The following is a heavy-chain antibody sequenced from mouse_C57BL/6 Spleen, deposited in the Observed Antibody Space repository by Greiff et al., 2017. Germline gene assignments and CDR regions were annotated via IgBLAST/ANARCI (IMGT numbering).Heavy chain of an antibody. Sequence: VQLKESGPEPVKPGASVKISCKASGYSFTGYYMNWVKQSPEKSLEWIGEINPSTGGTTYNQKFKAKATLTVDKSSSTAYMQLKSLTSEDSAVYYCARFGSYYSNLGRLTDARDYWGQGTSGTVSS. J-gene: IGHJ4*01. CDR2: INPSTGGT. CDR1: GYSFTGYY. D-gene: IGHD2-5*01. V-gene: IGHV1-42*01. CDR3: ARFGSYYSNLGRLTDARDY.